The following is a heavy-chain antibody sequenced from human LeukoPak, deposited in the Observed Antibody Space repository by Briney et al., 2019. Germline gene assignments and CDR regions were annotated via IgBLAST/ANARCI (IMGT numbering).Heavy chain of an antibody. Sequence: ASLKVSCKASGYTFTGDYMHWVRQAPGQGLEWMGWINPKSGGTKYAQKFQGRVTMTRDTSINTVYLEVNSLTSDDTAVYYCTRVQTPGGRYFDFDYWGQGTLVTVSS. V-gene: IGHV1-2*02. CDR3: TRVQTPGGRYFDFDY. CDR1: GYTFTGDY. D-gene: IGHD3-9*01. CDR2: INPKSGGT. J-gene: IGHJ4*02.